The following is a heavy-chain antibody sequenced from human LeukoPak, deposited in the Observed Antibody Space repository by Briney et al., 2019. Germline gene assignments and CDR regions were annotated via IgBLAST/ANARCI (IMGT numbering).Heavy chain of an antibody. CDR2: LSHSGST. V-gene: IGHV4-38-2*02. CDR1: GYSISSGYY. D-gene: IGHD1-26*01. Sequence: LETLSLTCSVSGYSISSGYYWGWIRQPPGKGLEWIGSLSHSGSTFYNPSLKSRITMSVETSKNQFSLKLSSVTAADTALYYCARDLSGATTFDYWGQGTLVTVSS. CDR3: ARDLSGATTFDY. J-gene: IGHJ4*02.